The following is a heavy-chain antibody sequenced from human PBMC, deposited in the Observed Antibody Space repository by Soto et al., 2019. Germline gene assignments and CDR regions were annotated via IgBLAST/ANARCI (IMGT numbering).Heavy chain of an antibody. CDR3: ARGHLRYFDWLLPHYYYYYGMDV. CDR1: GYTFASYW. D-gene: IGHD3-9*01. CDR2: IYPGDSDT. V-gene: IGHV5-51*01. J-gene: IGHJ6*02. Sequence: GESLKISCKGSGYTFASYWIGWVRQMPGKGLEWMGIIYPGDSDTRYSPSFQGQVTISADKSISTAYLQWSSLKASDTAMYYCARGHLRYFDWLLPHYYYYYGMDVWGQGTTVTVSS.